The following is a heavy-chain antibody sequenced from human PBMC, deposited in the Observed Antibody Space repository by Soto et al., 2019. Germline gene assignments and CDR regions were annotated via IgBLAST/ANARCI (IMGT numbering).Heavy chain of an antibody. CDR3: ARFTYKSGFNWFDP. CDR1: GASIISDY. J-gene: IGHJ5*02. V-gene: IGHV4-59*03. CDR2: IYHMGGT. Sequence: QVQLQESGPGLVKPSETLSLTCTVSGASIISDYWSWIRQSPGKGLEWIGYIYHMGGTDYNPSLKSRVTISIDKSKNQFSLNLRSVTAADTAVYFCARFTYKSGFNWFDPWGQGTQVTVSS. D-gene: IGHD5-12*01.